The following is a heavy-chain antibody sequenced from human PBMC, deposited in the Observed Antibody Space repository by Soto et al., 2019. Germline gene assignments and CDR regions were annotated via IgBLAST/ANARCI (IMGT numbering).Heavy chain of an antibody. CDR2: IYHTGST. Sequence: PSETLSLTCTVSGGSINSGGYSWTWIRQPPGKGLEWIGFIYHTGSTNYNPSLKSRVTISVDTSKNQFSLKVSPVTAADTAVYYCARRRRDGYNFDYWGQGILVTVSS. CDR3: ARRRRDGYNFDY. V-gene: IGHV4-61*08. D-gene: IGHD5-12*01. J-gene: IGHJ4*02. CDR1: GGSINSGGYS.